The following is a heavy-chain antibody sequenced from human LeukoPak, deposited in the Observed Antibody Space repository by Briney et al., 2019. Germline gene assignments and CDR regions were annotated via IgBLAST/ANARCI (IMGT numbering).Heavy chain of an antibody. D-gene: IGHD2-2*01. CDR1: GYTFTNFG. Sequence: ASVKVCFKASGYTFTNFGISWVRQAPGQGREGMGWISTYNGNTNYAQKLQGRVTMTTDTSTSTAYMELRSLRSDDTAVYYCAREFIVVVPAAAYGMDVWGQGTTVTVSS. J-gene: IGHJ6*02. V-gene: IGHV1-18*01. CDR2: ISTYNGNT. CDR3: AREFIVVVPAAAYGMDV.